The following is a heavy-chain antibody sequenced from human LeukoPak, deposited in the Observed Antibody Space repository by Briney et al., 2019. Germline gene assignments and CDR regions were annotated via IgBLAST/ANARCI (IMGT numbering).Heavy chain of an antibody. CDR2: INPNSGGT. Sequence: ASVKVSCKASGYTFTGYYMHWVRQVPGQGLEWMGWINPNSGGTNYAQKFQGWVTMTRDTSISTAYMELSRLRSDDTAVYYCARDLVRPSCATDRCYTLAFWGQGTQITVSS. CDR1: GYTFTGYY. J-gene: IGHJ4*02. CDR3: ARDLVRPSCATDRCYTLAF. D-gene: IGHD2-15*01. V-gene: IGHV1-2*04.